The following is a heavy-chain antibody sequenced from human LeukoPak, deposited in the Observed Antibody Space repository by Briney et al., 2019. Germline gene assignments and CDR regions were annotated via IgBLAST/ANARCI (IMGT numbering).Heavy chain of an antibody. J-gene: IGHJ4*02. Sequence: SETLSLTCAVYGGSFSGYYWSWIRQPPGKGQEWIGEISHSGSTNYNPSLKSRVTISVDTSKNQFSLKLSSVTAADTAVYYCARVRDILPAVCFDYWGQGTLVTVSS. D-gene: IGHD3-9*01. V-gene: IGHV4-34*01. CDR2: ISHSGST. CDR3: ARVRDILPAVCFDY. CDR1: GGSFSGYY.